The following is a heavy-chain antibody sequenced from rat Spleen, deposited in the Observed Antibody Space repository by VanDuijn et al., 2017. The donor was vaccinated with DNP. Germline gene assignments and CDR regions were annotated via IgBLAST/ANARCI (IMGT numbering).Heavy chain of an antibody. Sequence: EVQLVESGGGLVQPGRSLKLSCAASGFSFSDYYMAWVRQAPTKGLEWVASISHDGGSTHYRDSVKGRFTISRDNAKSSLYLQVDSLRSEDTATYYCTMNNYFDYWGQGVLVTVSS. J-gene: IGHJ2*01. CDR1: GFSFSDYY. CDR2: ISHDGGST. V-gene: IGHV5-20*01. CDR3: TMNNYFDY.